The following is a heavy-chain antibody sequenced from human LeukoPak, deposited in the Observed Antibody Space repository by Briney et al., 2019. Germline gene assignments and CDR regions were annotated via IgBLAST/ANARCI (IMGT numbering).Heavy chain of an antibody. D-gene: IGHD3-3*01. J-gene: IGHJ4*02. CDR2: ISWNSGSI. CDR3: ANAGGSDFWSGYLFDY. CDR1: GFTFDDYA. V-gene: IGHV3-9*01. Sequence: GRSLRLSCAASGFTFDDYAMHWVRQAPGKGLEWVSGISWNSGSIGYADSVKGRFTISRDNAKNSLYLQMNSLRAEDTALYYCANAGGSDFWSGYLFDYWGQGTLVTVSS.